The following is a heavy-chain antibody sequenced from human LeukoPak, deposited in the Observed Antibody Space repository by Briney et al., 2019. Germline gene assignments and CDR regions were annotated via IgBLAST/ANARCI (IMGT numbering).Heavy chain of an antibody. D-gene: IGHD6-13*01. J-gene: IGHJ3*02. CDR3: ARDPGYSSRNDAFDI. V-gene: IGHV4-39*07. CDR2: IYYSGST. Sequence: SETLSLTCTVSGGSISSSSYYWGWIRQPPGKGLEWIGSIYYSGSTYYNPSLKSRVTTSVDTSKNQFSLKLSSVTAADTAVYYCARDPGYSSRNDAFDIWGQGTMVTVSS. CDR1: GGSISSSSYY.